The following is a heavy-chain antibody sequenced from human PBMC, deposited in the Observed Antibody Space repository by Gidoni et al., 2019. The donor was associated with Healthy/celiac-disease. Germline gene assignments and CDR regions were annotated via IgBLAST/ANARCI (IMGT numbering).Heavy chain of an antibody. CDR2: IYYSGST. D-gene: IGHD6-13*01. J-gene: IGHJ4*02. Sequence: QVQLQESGPGLVKPSQTLSLTCTVSGGSISSGGYYWSWIRQHPGKGLEWIGYIYYSGSTYYNPSLKSRVTISVDTSKNQFSLKLSSVTAADTAVYYCARAGPSGIAAAGVFDYWGQGTLVTVSS. CDR3: ARAGPSGIAAAGVFDY. V-gene: IGHV4-31*03. CDR1: GGSISSGGYY.